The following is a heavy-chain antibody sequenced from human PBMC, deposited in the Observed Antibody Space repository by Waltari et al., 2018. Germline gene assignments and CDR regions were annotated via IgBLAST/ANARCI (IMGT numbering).Heavy chain of an antibody. D-gene: IGHD5-18*01. J-gene: IGHJ4*02. CDR1: GLTFGDYA. CDR2: IRSKTYGGTT. V-gene: IGHV3-49*03. Sequence: DVPLAESGGGLVQPGRSLTLSCTTSGLTFGDYARRWLRQAPGKGLEWVGFIRSKTYGGTTEYGASVKGRFSISRDDSKSIAYLQMNSLKTEDTAIYYCTRVSGYTYGPDFDYWGQGTLVTVSS. CDR3: TRVSGYTYGPDFDY.